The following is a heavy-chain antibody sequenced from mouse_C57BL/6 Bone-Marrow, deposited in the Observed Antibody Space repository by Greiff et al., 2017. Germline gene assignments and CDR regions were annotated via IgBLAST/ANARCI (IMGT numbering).Heavy chain of an antibody. CDR2: ISYDGSN. CDR1: GYSITSGYY. D-gene: IGHD3-2*02. J-gene: IGHJ3*01. V-gene: IGHV3-6*01. CDR3: ARQLRLRGWFAY. Sequence: EVKVEESGPGLVKPSQSLSLTCSVTGYSITSGYYWNWIRQFPGNKLEWMGYISYDGSNNYNPSLKNRISITRDTSKNQFFLKLNSVTTEDTATYYCARQLRLRGWFAYWGQGTLVTVSA.